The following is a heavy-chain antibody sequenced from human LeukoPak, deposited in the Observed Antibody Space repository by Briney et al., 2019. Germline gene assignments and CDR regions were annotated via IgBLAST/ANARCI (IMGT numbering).Heavy chain of an antibody. D-gene: IGHD3-10*01. J-gene: IGHJ4*02. Sequence: SETLSLTCTVSGGSISSSSYYWGWIRQPPGKGLEWIGNIDYSGSTFQYPSLKSRVTISTDTSKNQFSLELSSVTAADSAVYYCAKVQKTGTGRGYSDYWGQRTLVTVSS. V-gene: IGHV4-39*07. CDR1: GGSISSSSYY. CDR2: IDYSGST. CDR3: AKVQKTGTGRGYSDY.